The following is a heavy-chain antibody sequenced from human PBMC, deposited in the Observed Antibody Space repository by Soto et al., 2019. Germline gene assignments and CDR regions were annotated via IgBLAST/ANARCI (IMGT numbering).Heavy chain of an antibody. CDR1: GFTFSSYW. CDR3: ARDDRVYYYDYGMDV. J-gene: IGHJ6*02. CDR2: INSDGSST. V-gene: IGHV3-74*01. Sequence: EVQLVESGGGLVQPGGSLRLSCAASGFTFSSYWMHWVRQAPGKGLVWVSRINSDGSSTSYADSVKGRFTISRDNAKNTLYLQMNSLRAEDTAVYYCARDDRVYYYDYGMDVWGQGTTVTVSS. D-gene: IGHD3-22*01.